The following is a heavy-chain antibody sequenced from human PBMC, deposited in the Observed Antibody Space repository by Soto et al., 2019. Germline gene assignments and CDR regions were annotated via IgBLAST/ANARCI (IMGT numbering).Heavy chain of an antibody. CDR1: GYTFTSYG. CDR3: ATTRSGNYYGSGSYSYFDY. J-gene: IGHJ4*02. V-gene: IGHV1-18*01. Sequence: ASVTVSCKASGYTFTSYGISWVRQAPGQGLEWMGWISAYNGNTNYAQKLQGRVTMTTDTSTSTAYMELRSLRSDDTAVYYCATTRSGNYYGSGSYSYFDYWGQGTLVTVSS. CDR2: ISAYNGNT. D-gene: IGHD3-10*01.